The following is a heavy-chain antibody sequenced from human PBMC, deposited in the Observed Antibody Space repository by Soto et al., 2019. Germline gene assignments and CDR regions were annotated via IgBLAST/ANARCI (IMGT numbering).Heavy chain of an antibody. CDR1: GFTFSSYA. V-gene: IGHV3-23*01. CDR2: ISGSGDRT. CDR3: ANRVAEESWCTTASCFLIAFDF. D-gene: IGHD2-2*01. Sequence: PGGSLRLSCAASGFTFSSYAMSWVRQAPGKGLEWVSAISGSGDRTYYSDSVKGRFTISRDNSKNTLYLQMSSLRAEDTALYYCANRVAEESWCTTASCFLIAFDFWGQGTLVTVSS. J-gene: IGHJ3*01.